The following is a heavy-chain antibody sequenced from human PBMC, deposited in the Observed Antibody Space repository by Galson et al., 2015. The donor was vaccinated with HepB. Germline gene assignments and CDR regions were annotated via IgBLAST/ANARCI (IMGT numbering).Heavy chain of an antibody. V-gene: IGHV3-33*01. D-gene: IGHD5-18*01. CDR3: ARGGDVDTAMVSLLYYGMDV. Sequence: SLRLSCAASGFTFSSYGMHWVRQAPGKGLEWVAVIWYDGSNKYYADSVKGRFTISRDNSKNTLYLQMNSLRAEDTAVYYCARGGDVDTAMVSLLYYGMDVWGQGTTVTVSS. J-gene: IGHJ6*02. CDR1: GFTFSSYG. CDR2: IWYDGSNK.